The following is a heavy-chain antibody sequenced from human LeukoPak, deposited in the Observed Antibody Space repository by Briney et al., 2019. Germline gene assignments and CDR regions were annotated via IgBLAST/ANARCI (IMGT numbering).Heavy chain of an antibody. J-gene: IGHJ4*02. CDR1: VFTFSRYA. D-gene: IGHD3-16*02. Sequence: LTLSCAASVFTFSRYAMSWIRQPPGKGLEWIGEINHNGSTNNNPSLKSRVNISADTSKNQFSLELSSVTAADPAVYYCAKGSGDYVWGSYRSNFLDYWGQGTLVTVSS. V-gene: IGHV4-34*01. CDR3: AKGSGDYVWGSYRSNFLDY. CDR2: INHNGST.